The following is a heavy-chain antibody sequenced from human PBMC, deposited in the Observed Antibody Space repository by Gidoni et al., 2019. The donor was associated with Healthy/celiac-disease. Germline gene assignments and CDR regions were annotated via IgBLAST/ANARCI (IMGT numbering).Heavy chain of an antibody. CDR1: GGSISSYY. V-gene: IGHV4-59*01. CDR2: IYYSGST. CDR3: ARAAAGRGDIDY. Sequence: QVQLQESGPGLVKPSETLSLTCTVPGGSISSYYWFWIRQPPGKGLEWSGYIYYSGSTNYNPYLKSRVTISGDTSKNQFSLKLSSVTAADTAVYYCARAAAGRGDIDYWGQGTLVTVSS. J-gene: IGHJ4*02. D-gene: IGHD6-13*01.